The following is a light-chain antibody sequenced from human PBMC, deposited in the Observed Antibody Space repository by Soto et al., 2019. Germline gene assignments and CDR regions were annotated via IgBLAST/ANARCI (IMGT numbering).Light chain of an antibody. CDR3: QQRTNWRALT. CDR1: QTVSRS. J-gene: IGKJ4*01. V-gene: IGKV3-11*01. Sequence: EIVLTQSPATLSLSPGERATLSCRASQTVSRSLAWYQQKPGQAPRLLIYDASNRATGIPARFCGSGSGTDFTLTISSLEPEDFAVYYCQQRTNWRALTFGGGTKVEI. CDR2: DAS.